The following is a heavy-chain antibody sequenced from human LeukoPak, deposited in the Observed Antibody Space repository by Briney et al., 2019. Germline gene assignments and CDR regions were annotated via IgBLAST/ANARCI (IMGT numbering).Heavy chain of an antibody. D-gene: IGHD3-3*01. CDR2: IYYSGST. CDR1: GGSISSYY. CDR3: ARHRFLEWLPEEYYFDY. J-gene: IGHJ4*02. Sequence: SEALSLTCTVSGGSISSYYWGWIRQPPGKGLEWIGSIYYSGSTYYNPSLKSRVTISVDTSKNQFSLKLSSVTAADTAVYYCARHRFLEWLPEEYYFDYWGQGTLVTVSS. V-gene: IGHV4-39*01.